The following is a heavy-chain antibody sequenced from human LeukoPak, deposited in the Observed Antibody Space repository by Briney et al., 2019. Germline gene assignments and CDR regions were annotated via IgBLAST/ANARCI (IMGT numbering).Heavy chain of an antibody. J-gene: IGHJ4*02. CDR3: SRDFVGAEDY. V-gene: IGHV3-9*01. CDR1: GFTFDDYA. D-gene: IGHD3-16*01. CDR2: ISWNSGSI. Sequence: WGLRLSCAASGFTFDDYAMHWVRQAPGKGLEWVSGISWNSGSIGYADSVKGRFTISRDTATNTLYLEINSLRAEDTAVYYCSRDFVGAEDYWGQGTLVSVPS.